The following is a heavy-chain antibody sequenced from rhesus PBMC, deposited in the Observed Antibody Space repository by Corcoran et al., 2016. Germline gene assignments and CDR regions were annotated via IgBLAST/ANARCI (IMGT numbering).Heavy chain of an antibody. J-gene: IGHJ4*01. D-gene: IGHD1-44*01. CDR2: IRGSSGST. Sequence: QVQLQESGPGLVKPSETLSLTCAVSGGSISSSTWWRWIRPPPGPGLEWIGNIRGSSGSTYYNPSLKSRVTISKDTSKNQCSLKLSSVTAADTAVYYCARDEVGTTIRLDYWGQGVLVTVSS. V-gene: IGHV4S19*01. CDR1: GGSISSSTW. CDR3: ARDEVGTTIRLDY.